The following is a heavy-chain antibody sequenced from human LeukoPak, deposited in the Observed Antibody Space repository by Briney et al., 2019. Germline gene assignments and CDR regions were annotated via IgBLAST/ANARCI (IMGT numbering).Heavy chain of an antibody. D-gene: IGHD3-10*01. J-gene: IGHJ2*01. V-gene: IGHV3-48*04. CDR3: ARSPGDTTMLRGVTVPAWSFDL. CDR2: ISSSSSTI. Sequence: GGSLRLSCAASGFTFSSYSMNWVRQAPGKGLEWVSYISSSSSTIYYADSVKGRFTISRDNAKNSLYLQMNSLRAEDTAVYYCARSPGDTTMLRGVTVPAWSFDLWGRGTLVTVS. CDR1: GFTFSSYS.